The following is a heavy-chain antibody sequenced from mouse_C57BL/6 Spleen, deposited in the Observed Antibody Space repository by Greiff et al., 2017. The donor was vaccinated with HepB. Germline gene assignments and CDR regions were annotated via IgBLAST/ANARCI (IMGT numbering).Heavy chain of an antibody. CDR3: ARWDGYYYFDY. J-gene: IGHJ2*01. Sequence: VQLQQPGAELVKPGASVKLSCKASGYTFTSYWMQWVKQRPGQGLEWIGEIDPSDSYTTYNQTFKGKATLTVDTSSSTAYMQLSSLTSEDSAVYYCARWDGYYYFDYWGQGTTLTVSS. D-gene: IGHD2-3*01. V-gene: IGHV1-50*01. CDR1: GYTFTSYW. CDR2: IDPSDSYT.